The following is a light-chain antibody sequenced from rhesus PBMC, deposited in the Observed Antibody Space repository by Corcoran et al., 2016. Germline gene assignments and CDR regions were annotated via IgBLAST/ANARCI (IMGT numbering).Light chain of an antibody. J-gene: IGKJ2*01. Sequence: DIQMTQSPSALSASVGDRVTISCRASQNIYSNLAWYQQKPGKAPKPLIYAASSLQTVIPSRFSGSGSGTVCTLTINSLQPEDSAAYYCQHYYDNPYSFGQGTKVEIK. CDR1: QNIYSN. CDR3: QHYYDNPYS. CDR2: AAS. V-gene: IGKV1S12*01.